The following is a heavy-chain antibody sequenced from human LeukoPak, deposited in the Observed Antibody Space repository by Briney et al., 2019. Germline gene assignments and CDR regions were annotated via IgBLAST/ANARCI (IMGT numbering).Heavy chain of an antibody. Sequence: SETLSLTCTVSGGSISSYYWSWIRQPAGKGLEWIGRIYTSGSTNYNPSLKSRVTISVDTSKNQFSLKLSSVTAADTAVYYCARVAIAAAGGHLDYWGQGTLVTVSS. J-gene: IGHJ4*02. CDR1: GGSISSYY. D-gene: IGHD6-13*01. CDR3: ARVAIAAAGGHLDY. V-gene: IGHV4-4*07. CDR2: IYTSGST.